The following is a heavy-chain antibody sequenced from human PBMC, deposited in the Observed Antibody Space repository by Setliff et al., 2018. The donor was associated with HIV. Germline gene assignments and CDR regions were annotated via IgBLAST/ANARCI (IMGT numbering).Heavy chain of an antibody. D-gene: IGHD2-21*01. V-gene: IGHV4-39*01. Sequence: PSETLSLTCSVSGVSINRTDHYWGWIRQSPGKRLEWIGSVSQSGSTYYNPSLKGRITISVDRPKNLFSLKLISVTAADQGVYYCARVPVAGANWFDPWGLGTLVTVSS. CDR3: ARVPVAGANWFDP. J-gene: IGHJ5*02. CDR1: GVSINRTDHY. CDR2: VSQSGST.